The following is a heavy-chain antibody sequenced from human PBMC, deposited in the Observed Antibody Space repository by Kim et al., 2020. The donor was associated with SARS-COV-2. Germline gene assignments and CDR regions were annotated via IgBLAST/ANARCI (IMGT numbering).Heavy chain of an antibody. CDR2: IKPDGSEK. J-gene: IGHJ4*02. D-gene: IGHD2-15*01. V-gene: IGHV3-7*03. Sequence: GGSLRLSCAASGFTVSPYWMALIRQSAVKVRERISTIKPDGSEKYYVDSVKVRFTISRDNAKNSLFLQMNNLRAEDTAVYYCARKEEVGGQGTLVTVSS. CDR3: ARKEEV. CDR1: GFTVSPYW.